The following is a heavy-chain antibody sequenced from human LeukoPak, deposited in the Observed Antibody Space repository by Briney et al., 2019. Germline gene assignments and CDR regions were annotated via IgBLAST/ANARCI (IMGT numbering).Heavy chain of an antibody. CDR1: GGSISGYY. CDR3: ARDALPLYYDYVWGSYNYYMDV. Sequence: SETLSLTCTVSGGSISGYYWSWIRQPAGKGLEWIGRIYTSGSTNYNPSLKSRVTMSVDTSKNQFSLKLSSVTAADTAVYYCARDALPLYYDYVWGSYNYYMDVWGKGTTVTVSS. J-gene: IGHJ6*03. CDR2: IYTSGST. D-gene: IGHD3-16*01. V-gene: IGHV4-4*07.